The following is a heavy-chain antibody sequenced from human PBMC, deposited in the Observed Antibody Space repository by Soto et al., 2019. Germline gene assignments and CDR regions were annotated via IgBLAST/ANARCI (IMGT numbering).Heavy chain of an antibody. D-gene: IGHD3-10*01. V-gene: IGHV3-53*02. CDR3: ARGGSVAYYYGMDV. CDR1: GFTVSSNY. CDR2: IYSGGST. J-gene: IGHJ6*02. Sequence: EVQLVETGGGLIQPGGSLRLSCAASGFTVSSNYMSWVRQAPGKGLEWVSVIYSGGSTYYADSVKSRFTISRDNSKNTLYLQRNSLRAEDTAVYYCARGGSVAYYYGMDVWGQGTTVTVSS.